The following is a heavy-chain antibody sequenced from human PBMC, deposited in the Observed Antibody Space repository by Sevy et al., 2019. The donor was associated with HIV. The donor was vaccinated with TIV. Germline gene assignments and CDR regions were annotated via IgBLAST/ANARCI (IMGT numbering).Heavy chain of an antibody. Sequence: ASVKVSCQASGFTFSNRAVQWVRQARGQRPEWIGWIVVGSGQINYAEDFQERITLTRDMSTNTAYMERTSLRFEDTALHYCATESRGYWTGGSCWVEDGMDDWGQGTTVTVSS. D-gene: IGHD2-15*01. CDR2: IVVGSGQI. J-gene: IGHJ6*02. V-gene: IGHV1-58*01. CDR3: ATESRGYWTGGSCWVEDGMDD. CDR1: GFTFSNRA.